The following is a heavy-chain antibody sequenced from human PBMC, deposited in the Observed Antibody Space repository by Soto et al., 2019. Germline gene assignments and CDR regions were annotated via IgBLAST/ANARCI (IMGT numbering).Heavy chain of an antibody. J-gene: IGHJ4*02. CDR2: IYYSGST. D-gene: IGHD5-12*01. CDR1: GGSISSYY. V-gene: IGHV4-59*01. CDR3: ARGMATTNYFDY. Sequence: SETLSLTCTVSGGSISSYYWSWIRQPPGKGLEWIGYIYYSGSTNYNPSLKSRVTISVDTSKNQFSLKLSSVTAADTAVYYCARGMATTNYFDYWGQGTLVTVSS.